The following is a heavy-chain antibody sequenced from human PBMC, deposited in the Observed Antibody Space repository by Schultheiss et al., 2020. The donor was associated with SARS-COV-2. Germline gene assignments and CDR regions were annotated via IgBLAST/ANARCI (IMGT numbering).Heavy chain of an antibody. CDR2: IIPIFGTA. Sequence: SVKVSCKASGGTFSSYAISWVRQAPGQGLEWMGGIIPIFGTANYAQKFQGRVTMTEDTSTDTAYMEVTRLRSEDTAVYYCAAMGGGSGSYSANADYYYYGMDVWGQGTTVTVSS. J-gene: IGHJ6*02. CDR3: AAMGGGSGSYSANADYYYYGMDV. V-gene: IGHV1-69*06. D-gene: IGHD3-10*01. CDR1: GGTFSSYA.